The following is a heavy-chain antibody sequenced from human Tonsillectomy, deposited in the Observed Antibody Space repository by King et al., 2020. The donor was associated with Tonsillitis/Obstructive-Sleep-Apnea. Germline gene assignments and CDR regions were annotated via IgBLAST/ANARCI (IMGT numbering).Heavy chain of an antibody. V-gene: IGHV3-23*04. CDR2: ISGSNCGT. D-gene: IGHD6-19*01. Sequence: VQLVESGGGLVQPGGSLRLSCVASGFTFSTYAMTWVRQAPGKGPEWVSGISGSNCGTYYADPVKGRFTISRDNSKNTLYLQMNSLSADDTALYSCAKDFAAVTGDPGSWGQGTLVTVSS. J-gene: IGHJ5*02. CDR1: GFTFSTYA. CDR3: AKDFAAVTGDPGS.